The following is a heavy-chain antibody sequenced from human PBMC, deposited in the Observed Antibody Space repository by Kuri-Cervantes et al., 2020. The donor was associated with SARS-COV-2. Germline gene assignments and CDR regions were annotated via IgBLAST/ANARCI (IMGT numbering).Heavy chain of an antibody. Sequence: ASVKVSCKASGYTFTGYYMHWVRQAPGQGLEWMGWINPNSGGTNYAQKFQGRVTMTRDTSISTAYMELSRLRSDDTAVYYCAKDGWYGTPPFDYWGQGTLVTVSS. CDR2: INPNSGGT. V-gene: IGHV1-2*02. CDR3: AKDGWYGTPPFDY. J-gene: IGHJ4*02. CDR1: GYTFTGYY. D-gene: IGHD6-19*01.